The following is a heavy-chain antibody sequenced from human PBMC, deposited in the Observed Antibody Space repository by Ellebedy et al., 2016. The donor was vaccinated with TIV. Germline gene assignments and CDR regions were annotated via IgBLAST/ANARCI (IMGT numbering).Heavy chain of an antibody. D-gene: IGHD3-16*02. CDR1: GGSFSGYY. Sequence: SETLSLTCTVYGGSFSGYYWTWIRQPPGKGLEWLGHIFYSGSTYYNPSLKSRVTISVDTSKNQFSLKLSSVTAADTAVYYCARGSITFGGVIVKREFSFDYWGQGTLVTVSS. V-gene: IGHV4-59*12. J-gene: IGHJ4*02. CDR2: IFYSGST. CDR3: ARGSITFGGVIVKREFSFDY.